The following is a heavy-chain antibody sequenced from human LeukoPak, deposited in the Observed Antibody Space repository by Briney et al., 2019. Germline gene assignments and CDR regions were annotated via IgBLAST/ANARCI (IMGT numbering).Heavy chain of an antibody. J-gene: IGHJ4*02. CDR3: ARDNPGGYADY. D-gene: IGHD5-12*01. V-gene: IGHV4-61*01. Sequence: SETLSLTCTVSGGSISSSSYYWSWIRQPPGKGLEWIGYIYYSGSTNYNPSLKSRVTISVDTSKNQFSLKLSSVTAADTAVYYCARDNPGGYADYWGQGTLVTVSS. CDR2: IYYSGST. CDR1: GGSISSSSYY.